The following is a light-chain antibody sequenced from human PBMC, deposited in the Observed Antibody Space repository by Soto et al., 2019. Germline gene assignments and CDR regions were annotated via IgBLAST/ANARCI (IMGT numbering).Light chain of an antibody. CDR1: QGISQW. CDR3: NQVPIFPIT. CDR2: GAF. V-gene: IGKV1-12*01. J-gene: IGKJ4*01. Sequence: DIQMTQYPSSVAAAVGDRVTITCRASQGISQWLAWYQHKPGPAPKLLIFGAFSLQRGVPSRFAGPGLGPDFTSTIKTLQNEQLTICVCNQVPIFPITFAKGTKV.